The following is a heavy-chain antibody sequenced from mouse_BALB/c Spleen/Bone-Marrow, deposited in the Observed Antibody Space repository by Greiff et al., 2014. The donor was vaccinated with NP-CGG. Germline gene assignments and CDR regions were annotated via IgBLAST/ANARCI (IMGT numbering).Heavy chain of an antibody. J-gene: IGHJ3*01. D-gene: IGHD1-1*01. CDR1: GFNIKDTY. CDR2: IDPANGNT. CDR3: AIYYYGSSGFAY. Sequence: EVQLQQSGAELVKPGASVKLSCTASGFNIKDTYMHWVKQRPEQGLEWIGRIDPANGNTKYDPKLQGKATITADTSSNTAYLQPSSLTSEDTAVYYCAIYYYGSSGFAYWGQGTLVTVSA. V-gene: IGHV14-3*02.